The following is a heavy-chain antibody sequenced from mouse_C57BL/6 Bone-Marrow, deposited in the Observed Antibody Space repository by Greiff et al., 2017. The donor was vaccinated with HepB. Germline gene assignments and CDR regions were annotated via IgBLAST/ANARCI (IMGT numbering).Heavy chain of an antibody. Sequence: VKLQESGAELVRPGTSVKVSCKASGYAFTNYLIEWVKQRPGQGLEWIGVINPGSGGTNYNEKFKGKATLTADKSYSTAYMQLRSLTSEDSAVYFCARIHYGSSFDVWGTGTTVTVSS. CDR2: INPGSGGT. D-gene: IGHD1-1*01. J-gene: IGHJ1*03. V-gene: IGHV1-54*01. CDR1: GYAFTNYL. CDR3: ARIHYGSSFDV.